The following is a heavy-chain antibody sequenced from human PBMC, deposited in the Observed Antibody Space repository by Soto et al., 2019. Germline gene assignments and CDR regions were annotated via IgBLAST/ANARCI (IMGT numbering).Heavy chain of an antibody. CDR1: GFTFSSYS. V-gene: IGHV3-48*02. CDR3: AGEARFLEWLSLNWFDP. D-gene: IGHD3-3*01. J-gene: IGHJ5*02. Sequence: EVQLVESGGGLVQPGGSLRLSCAASGFTFSSYSMNWVRQAPGKGLEWVSYISSSSSTIYYADSVKGRFTISRDNAKNSLYQQRNSLRDEDTAVYYWAGEARFLEWLSLNWFDPWGQETLVTVSS. CDR2: ISSSSSTI.